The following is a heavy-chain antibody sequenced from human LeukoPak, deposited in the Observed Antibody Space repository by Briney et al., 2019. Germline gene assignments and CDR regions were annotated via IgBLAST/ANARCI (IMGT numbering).Heavy chain of an antibody. CDR2: IKQDGSEK. CDR3: AREFDY. J-gene: IGHJ4*02. V-gene: IGHV3-7*03. CDR1: GFTFSSYA. Sequence: GRSLRLSCAASGFTFSSYAMRWVRQAPGKGLEWVANIKQDGSEKYYVDSVKGRFTISRDKAKNSLYLQMNSLRAEDTAVYYCAREFDYWGQGTLVTVSS.